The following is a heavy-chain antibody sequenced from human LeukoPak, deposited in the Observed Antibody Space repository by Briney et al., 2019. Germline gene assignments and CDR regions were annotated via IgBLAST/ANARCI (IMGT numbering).Heavy chain of an antibody. Sequence: SETLSLTCAVYGGSFSGYYWSWIRQPPGKGLDWIGEINHSGRTNYNPSLKSRVTISVDTSKNQFSLKLSSVTAADTAVYYCARSRDYYDSSCYFVLRYWGQGTLVTVSS. J-gene: IGHJ4*02. V-gene: IGHV4-34*01. CDR3: ARSRDYYDSSCYFVLRY. D-gene: IGHD3-22*01. CDR1: GGSFSGYY. CDR2: INHSGRT.